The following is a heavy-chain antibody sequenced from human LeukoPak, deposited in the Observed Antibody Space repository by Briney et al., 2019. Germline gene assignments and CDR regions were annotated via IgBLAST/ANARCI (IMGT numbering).Heavy chain of an antibody. Sequence: GGSLRLSCAASGFTFSSYWMHWVRQAPGKGLVWVSRINLDGSTTTYADSVKGRFTISRDNAKNTLYLQMNSLRAEDTAVYYCARGSDYSFWGQGTLVTVSS. D-gene: IGHD4-17*01. CDR2: INLDGSTT. V-gene: IGHV3-74*01. CDR3: ARGSDYSF. J-gene: IGHJ4*02. CDR1: GFTFSSYW.